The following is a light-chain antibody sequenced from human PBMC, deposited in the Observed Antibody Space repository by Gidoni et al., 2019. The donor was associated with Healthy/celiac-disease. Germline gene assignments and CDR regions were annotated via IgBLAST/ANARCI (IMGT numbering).Light chain of an antibody. J-gene: IGKJ5*01. CDR2: KSS. V-gene: IGKV1-5*03. CDR1: QSISSW. CDR3: QEYNSYPIS. Sequence: DIQMTQSPSTLSASVGDRVTITCRASQSISSWLAWYQQKPGKAPKLLIYKSSSLESGVPSRFSGSGAGTEFTLTSSSMQPDDLGTYYCQEYNSYPISFGQGIRLEIK.